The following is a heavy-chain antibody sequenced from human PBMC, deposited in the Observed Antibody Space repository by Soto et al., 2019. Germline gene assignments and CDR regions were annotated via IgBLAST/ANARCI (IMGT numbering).Heavy chain of an antibody. CDR3: ARDNGGYFYGMDV. CDR2: FSSDGKST. D-gene: IGHD3-10*01. V-gene: IGHV3-74*01. J-gene: IGHJ6*02. Sequence: GGSLRLSCAASGFIFSNYWMHWVRQAPGKGLVWVSRFSSDGKSTTYADSVKGRFTISRDNAKNTVYLQMNSLRAEDTAVYYCARDNGGYFYGMDVWGQGTTVTVSS. CDR1: GFIFSNYW.